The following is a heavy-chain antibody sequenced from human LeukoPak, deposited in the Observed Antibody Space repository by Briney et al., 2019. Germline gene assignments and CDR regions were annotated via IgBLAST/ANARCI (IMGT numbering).Heavy chain of an antibody. D-gene: IGHD1-26*01. CDR2: IWYDGSK. CDR3: ARDRRSGVGSHFDY. V-gene: IGHV3-33*01. J-gene: IGHJ4*02. CDR1: GFTFSSYG. Sequence: QPGGSLRLSCAASGFTFSSYGMHWVRQAPGKGLEWVAVIWYDGSKYYADPVKGRFTISRDNSKNTLYLQMNSLRAEDTAVYYCARDRRSGVGSHFDYWGQGTLVTVSS.